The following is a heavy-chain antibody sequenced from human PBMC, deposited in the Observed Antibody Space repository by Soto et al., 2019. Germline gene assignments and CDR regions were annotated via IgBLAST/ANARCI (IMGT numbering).Heavy chain of an antibody. CDR2: MNPNSGNT. V-gene: IGHV1-8*01. J-gene: IGHJ4*02. D-gene: IGHD5-12*01. CDR3: ARGRGDTGYNLFDY. CDR1: GYTFNSYD. Sequence: ASVKVSCKASGYTFNSYDINWVRQATGQGLEWMGWMNPNSGNTGYAQKFQGRVKMTWNTSTSTAYLELSSLRSEDTAVYYCARGRGDTGYNLFDYWGQGTLVTVSS.